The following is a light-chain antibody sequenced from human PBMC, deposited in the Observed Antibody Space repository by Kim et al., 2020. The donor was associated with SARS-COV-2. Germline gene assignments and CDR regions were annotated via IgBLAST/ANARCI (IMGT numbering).Light chain of an antibody. V-gene: IGLV6-57*02. CDR3: QSYDGSNHVV. CDR1: SGSIATNY. J-gene: IGLJ2*01. CDR2: EDD. Sequence: KKVTSSCTGSSGSIATNYVQWYQQRPGSAPTTVIYEDDQSPSGVPDRFSGSIDRSANSASLTISGLKTEDEADYYCQSYDGSNHVVFGGGTQLTVL.